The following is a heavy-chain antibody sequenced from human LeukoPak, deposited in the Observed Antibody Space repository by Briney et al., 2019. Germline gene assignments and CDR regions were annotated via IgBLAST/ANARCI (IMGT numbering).Heavy chain of an antibody. D-gene: IGHD3-16*01. CDR3: ARGGGLDV. Sequence: GGSLRLSCAASGFIFSSAWMNWARQAPGKGLEWVASINHNGNVNYYVDSVKGRFTISRDNAKNSLYLQMSNLRAEDTAVYFCARGGGLDVWGQGATVTVS. CDR2: INHNGNVN. CDR1: GFIFSSAW. V-gene: IGHV3-7*03. J-gene: IGHJ6*02.